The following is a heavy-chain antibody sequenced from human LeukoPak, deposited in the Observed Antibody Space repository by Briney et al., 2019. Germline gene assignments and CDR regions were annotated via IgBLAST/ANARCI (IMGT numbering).Heavy chain of an antibody. J-gene: IGHJ4*02. D-gene: IGHD6-19*01. Sequence: PSETLSLTCTVSGGSISSYYWSWIRRPPGKGLEWIGYIYYSGSTNYNPSLKSRVTISVDTSKNQFSLKLSSVTAADTAVYYCARHLGSGWYLDYFDYWGQGTLVTVSS. CDR2: IYYSGST. V-gene: IGHV4-59*08. CDR3: ARHLGSGWYLDYFDY. CDR1: GGSISSYY.